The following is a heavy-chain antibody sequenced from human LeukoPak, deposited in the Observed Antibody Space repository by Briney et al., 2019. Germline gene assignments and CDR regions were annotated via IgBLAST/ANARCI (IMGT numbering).Heavy chain of an antibody. Sequence: GESLRISCKGSGYIFTSYLISWVRQMPGKGLEWMGRIDPSDSYTNYSPSFQGHVTISADKSISTPYLQWSSLKASDTAMYYCARQISIAAADYWGQGTLVTVSS. V-gene: IGHV5-10-1*01. CDR2: IDPSDSYT. D-gene: IGHD6-13*01. CDR1: GYIFTSYL. J-gene: IGHJ4*02. CDR3: ARQISIAAADY.